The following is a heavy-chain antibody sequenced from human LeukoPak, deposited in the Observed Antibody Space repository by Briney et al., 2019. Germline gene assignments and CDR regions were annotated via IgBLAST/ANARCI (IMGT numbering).Heavy chain of an antibody. D-gene: IGHD3-10*01. J-gene: IGHJ5*02. V-gene: IGHV4-31*03. CDR2: IYYSGST. CDR1: GGSVSSGGYY. CDR3: ARATPRGKWFGELLYGWFDP. Sequence: SETLSLTCTVSGGSVSSGGYYWSWIRQHPGKGLEWIGNIYYSGSTYYNPSLKSRVTISVGTSKNQFSLKLSSVTAADTAVYYCARATPRGKWFGELLYGWFDPWGQGTLVTVSS.